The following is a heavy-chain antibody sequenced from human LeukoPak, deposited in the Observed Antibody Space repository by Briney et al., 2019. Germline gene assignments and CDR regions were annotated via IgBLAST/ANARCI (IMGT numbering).Heavy chain of an antibody. CDR1: GYTFTGYY. CDR3: ARSRWNYFRNDY. D-gene: IGHD1-7*01. CDR2: INPNSGGT. Sequence: ASVKVSCKASGYTFTGYYMHWVRQAPGQGLEWMGWINPNSGGTNYAQKFQGRVTMTRDTSISTAYMELNRLRSDDTAVYYCARSRWNYFRNDYWGQGTLVTVSS. V-gene: IGHV1-2*02. J-gene: IGHJ4*02.